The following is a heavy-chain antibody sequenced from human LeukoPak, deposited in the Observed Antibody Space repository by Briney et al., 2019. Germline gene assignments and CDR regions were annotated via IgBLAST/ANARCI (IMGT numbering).Heavy chain of an antibody. D-gene: IGHD1/OR15-1a*01. CDR2: ISYDGSNK. J-gene: IGHJ4*02. V-gene: IGHV3-30-3*01. CDR1: GFSFSDYA. Sequence: GGSLRLSGAASGFSFSDYAIHWVRQAPGKGLEWVAVISYDGSNKYYADSVKGRFTISRDNSKSTLYLQMNGLRLEDTAVYFCARGLEHDYWGQGTLVTVSS. CDR3: ARGLEHDY.